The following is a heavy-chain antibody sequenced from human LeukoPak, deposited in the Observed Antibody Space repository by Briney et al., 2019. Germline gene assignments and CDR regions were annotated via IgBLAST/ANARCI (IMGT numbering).Heavy chain of an antibody. J-gene: IGHJ4*02. D-gene: IGHD6-13*01. V-gene: IGHV3-30*02. CDR1: GFTFSSYG. Sequence: SGGSLRLSCAASGFTFSSYGMHWVRQATGKGLQWVTFIRYEGSNKYYADSVKGRFTISRDNSKNTLYLQMNSLRVEDTAVYYCAKESDVAAAGIDYWGQGTLVTVSS. CDR2: IRYEGSNK. CDR3: AKESDVAAAGIDY.